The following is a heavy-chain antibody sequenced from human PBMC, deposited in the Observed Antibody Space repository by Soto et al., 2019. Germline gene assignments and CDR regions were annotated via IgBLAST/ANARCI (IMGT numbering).Heavy chain of an antibody. CDR1: GFTFSSYA. J-gene: IGHJ4*02. CDR3: AKESPSYYDFWSGYYQNRDYYFDY. CDR2: ISGSGGST. V-gene: IGHV3-23*01. Sequence: GGSLRLSCAASGFTFSSYAMSWVRQAPGKGLEWVSAISGSGGSTYYADSVKGRFTISRDNSKNTLYLQMNSLRAEDTAVYYCAKESPSYYDFWSGYYQNRDYYFDYWGQGTLVTVSS. D-gene: IGHD3-3*01.